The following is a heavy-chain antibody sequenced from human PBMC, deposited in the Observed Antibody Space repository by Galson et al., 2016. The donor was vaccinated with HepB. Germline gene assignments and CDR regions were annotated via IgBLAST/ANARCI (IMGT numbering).Heavy chain of an antibody. CDR2: TYYRSKWYN. V-gene: IGHV6-1*01. J-gene: IGHJ4*02. D-gene: IGHD6-19*01. CDR1: GDSVSSTSAA. CDR3: LSGWYFDT. Sequence: CAISGDSVSSTSAAWNWVRQSPSRGLEWLGRTYYRSKWYNDYAASVRSRITINPDTSRNQFSLQLNSVTPDDTAVYYCLSGWYFDTWRRGTQVTVSS.